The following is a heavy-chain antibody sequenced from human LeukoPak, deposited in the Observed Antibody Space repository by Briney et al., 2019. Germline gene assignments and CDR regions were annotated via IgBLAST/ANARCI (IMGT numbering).Heavy chain of an antibody. Sequence: SGKLSCKASGGTFSSYAISWVRQAPGQGLEWMGRIIPILGIANYAQKFQGRVTITADKSTSTAYMELSSLRSEDTAVYYCTRVGSSGFYWGQGTLVSVSS. CDR1: GGTFSSYA. V-gene: IGHV1-69*04. D-gene: IGHD6-19*01. CDR3: TRVGSSGFY. J-gene: IGHJ4*02. CDR2: IIPILGIA.